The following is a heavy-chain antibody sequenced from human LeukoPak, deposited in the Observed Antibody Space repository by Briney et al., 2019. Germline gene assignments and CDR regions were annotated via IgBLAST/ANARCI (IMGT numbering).Heavy chain of an antibody. CDR3: ARASSIDY. CDR2: IRSSSLYT. J-gene: IGHJ4*02. CDR1: GFTFSDYT. D-gene: IGHD3-10*01. V-gene: IGHV3-21*01. Sequence: GGSLRLSCAASGFTFSDYTMNWVRQAPGKGQEWVSSIRSSSLYTYYADSVKGRFTISRDNAKTSLYLQMSSLTAEDTAVYYCARASSIDYWGQGTLVTVSS.